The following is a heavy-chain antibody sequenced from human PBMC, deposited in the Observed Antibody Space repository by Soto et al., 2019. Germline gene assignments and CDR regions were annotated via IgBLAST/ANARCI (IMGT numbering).Heavy chain of an antibody. CDR2: ISAYNGNT. CDR3: AREWGNDLSAYGAVRDL. D-gene: IGHD5-12*01. J-gene: IGHJ4*02. CDR1: GYTFYTYG. Sequence: SSVKVSCKSSGYTFYTYGITWVRQAPGLGLEWMGWISAYNGNTHYGQKFQGRVTMTTDTSTTTAYMELRSLRSDDTAVYFCAREWGNDLSAYGAVRDLGGQRTMVPLP. V-gene: IGHV1-18*01.